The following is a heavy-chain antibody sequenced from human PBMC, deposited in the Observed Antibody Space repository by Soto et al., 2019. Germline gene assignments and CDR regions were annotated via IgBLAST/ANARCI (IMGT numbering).Heavy chain of an antibody. CDR2: IYYSGST. Sequence: SATLSLTCTVSGGSISSGGYYWSWIRQHPGKGLEWIGYIYYSGSTYYNPSLKSRVTMSVDTSKNQFSLKLSSVTAADTAVYFCARGRYPLYRHYYFDDSGQATPVSVS. CDR3: ARGRYPLYRHYYFDD. D-gene: IGHD1-20*01. CDR1: GGSISSGGYY. J-gene: IGHJ4*02. V-gene: IGHV4-31*03.